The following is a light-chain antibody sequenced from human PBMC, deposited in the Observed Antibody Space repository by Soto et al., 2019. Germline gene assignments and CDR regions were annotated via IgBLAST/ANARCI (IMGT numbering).Light chain of an antibody. CDR3: QQYYSYPRT. V-gene: IGKV1-8*01. CDR1: QGISSY. Sequence: AILMTESPSSLASSTGDMCTSTCRASQGISSYLAWYQQKPGKAPKLLIYAASTLQSGVPSRFSGSGSGTDFTLTISCLQSEDFATYYCQQYYSYPRTFGQGTKVDIK. J-gene: IGKJ1*01. CDR2: AAS.